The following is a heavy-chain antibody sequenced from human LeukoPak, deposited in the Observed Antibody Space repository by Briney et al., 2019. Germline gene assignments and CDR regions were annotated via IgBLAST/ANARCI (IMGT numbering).Heavy chain of an antibody. D-gene: IGHD1-1*01. J-gene: IGHJ4*02. Sequence: SETLSLTCAVYGGSFRGYYWSWIRQPPGKGLEWIGEINHSGSTNYNPSLKRRVTISVDTSKNQFSLKLSSVTAADTAVYYCAGGRERDPDYWGQGTLVTVSS. V-gene: IGHV4-34*01. CDR3: AGGRERDPDY. CDR2: INHSGST. CDR1: GGSFRGYY.